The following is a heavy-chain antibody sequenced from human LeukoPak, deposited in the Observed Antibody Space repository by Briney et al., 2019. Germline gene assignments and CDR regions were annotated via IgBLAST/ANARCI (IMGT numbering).Heavy chain of an antibody. J-gene: IGHJ4*02. Sequence: GGSLRLSCSGSGFTFSIYSMNWVRQAPGKGLEWISFISSGASHTSYADSVKGRFTISRDNANNSLYLQMNSLGAEDTAVYYCARAPTTGFWGPSYISYFDRWGQGTLVTVSS. CDR1: GFTFSIYS. D-gene: IGHD3-3*01. CDR2: ISSGASHT. CDR3: ARAPTTGFWGPSYISYFDR. V-gene: IGHV3-21*01.